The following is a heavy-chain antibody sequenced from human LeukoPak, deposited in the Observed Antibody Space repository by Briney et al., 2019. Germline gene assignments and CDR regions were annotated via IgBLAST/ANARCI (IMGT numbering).Heavy chain of an antibody. CDR3: ARDRASVLRYFDWLSSYYYYYGMDV. D-gene: IGHD3-9*01. V-gene: IGHV1-2*02. CDR2: INPNSGGA. J-gene: IGHJ6*02. Sequence: RVASVTVSCTASGYTFTGYYMHWVRQAPGQGLEWMGWINPNSGGANYAQKFQGRVTMTRDTSISTAYMELSRLRSDDTAVYYCARDRASVLRYFDWLSSYYYYYGMDVWGQGTTVTVSS. CDR1: GYTFTGYY.